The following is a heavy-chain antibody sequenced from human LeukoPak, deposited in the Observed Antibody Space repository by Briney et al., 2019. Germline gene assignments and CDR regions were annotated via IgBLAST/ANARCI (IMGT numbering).Heavy chain of an antibody. V-gene: IGHV4-4*07. CDR2: VRSSGST. Sequence: SETLSLTCTVSGDPISSNFWSWIRQPAGKGLEWVGRVRSSGSTSYNPSLKSRVTMSIDTSKNQFSLHLSSVTAADTAVYYCARLQSDAFDMWGQGTLVTVSS. CDR1: GDPISSNF. J-gene: IGHJ3*02. CDR3: ARLQSDAFDM.